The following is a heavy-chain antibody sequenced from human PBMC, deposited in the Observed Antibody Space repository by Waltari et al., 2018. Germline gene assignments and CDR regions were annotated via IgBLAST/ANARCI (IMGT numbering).Heavy chain of an antibody. J-gene: IGHJ4*02. Sequence: QVQLVQSGAEVKKPGASVKVSCKASGYTFTSYAMHWGRQAPGQRLEWMGWINAGNGNTKYSQKFQGRVTITRDTSASTAYMELSSLRSEDTAVYYCARADSSGLCDYWGQGTLVTVSS. V-gene: IGHV1-3*01. CDR1: GYTFTSYA. CDR3: ARADSSGLCDY. CDR2: INAGNGNT. D-gene: IGHD6-19*01.